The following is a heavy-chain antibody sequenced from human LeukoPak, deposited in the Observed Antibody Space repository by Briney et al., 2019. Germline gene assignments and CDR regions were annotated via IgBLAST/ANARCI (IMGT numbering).Heavy chain of an antibody. CDR2: IYYTGST. J-gene: IGHJ3*01. V-gene: IGHV4-59*01. CDR3: ARRSDYYDILNL. CDR1: GGSISNYY. D-gene: IGHD3-22*01. Sequence: SETLSLTRTVSGGSISNYYWTWIRQPPGKGLEWIGYIYYTGSTNYNPSLKSRVTISVDASKNQFSLKLSSVTAADTAVYYCARRSDYYDILNLWGQGTMVTVSS.